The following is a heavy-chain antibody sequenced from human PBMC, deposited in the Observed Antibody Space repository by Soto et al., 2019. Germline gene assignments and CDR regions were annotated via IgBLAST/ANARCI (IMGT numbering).Heavy chain of an antibody. CDR2: INHSAST. CDR3: ERGRTSWRGGSCVVFYVDY. CDR1: DGSFSGYY. Sequence: QVQLKQWGAGLLKPSETLSLTCAVYDGSFSGYYWSWIRQPPRKGLEWIGEINHSASTNYNPSLRCRVTTSVHLAKNQGSLDLSSVPAAQTAVYYCERGRTSWRGGSCVVFYVDYWGPGALLTGSS. V-gene: IGHV4-34*01. J-gene: IGHJ4*02. D-gene: IGHD2-15*01.